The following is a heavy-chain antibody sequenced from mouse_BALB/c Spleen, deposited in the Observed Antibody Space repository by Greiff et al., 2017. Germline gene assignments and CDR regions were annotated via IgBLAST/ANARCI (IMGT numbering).Heavy chain of an antibody. CDR3: TSWDNGVYAMDY. CDR2: INPRNGRT. D-gene: IGHD4-1*01. J-gene: IGHJ4*01. Sequence: QVQLQQSGADLVKPGASVKLSCKASGFTFTSYWMHWVKQGPGQGLEWIGEINPRNGRTNYNEKFKSRATLTEDKSSSTAYMQLSSLTSEDSAVCDCTSWDNGVYAMDYWGEGTSVTVSS. V-gene: IGHV1S81*02. CDR1: GFTFTSYW.